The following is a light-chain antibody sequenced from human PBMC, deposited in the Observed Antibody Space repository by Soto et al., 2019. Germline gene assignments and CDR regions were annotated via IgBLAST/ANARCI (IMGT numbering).Light chain of an antibody. V-gene: IGKV3-20*01. J-gene: IGKJ4*01. CDR3: QQYGTSLLT. CDR1: QTVTNNY. Sequence: EIVLTQSPGTLSLSPGARATLSCRASQTVTNNYLAWYQQRPGQAPRLLIYGASSRATGIPVRFSGRGSGTDFTLIISRLXXXXXXXXYCQQYGTSLLTFGGGTKVXXX. CDR2: GAS.